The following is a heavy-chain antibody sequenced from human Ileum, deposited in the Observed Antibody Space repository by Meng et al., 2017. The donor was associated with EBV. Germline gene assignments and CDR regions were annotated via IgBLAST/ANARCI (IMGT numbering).Heavy chain of an antibody. V-gene: IGHV7-4-1*02. CDR3: ARDSGYTRSWSGDY. CDR1: GYTFTRNA. D-gene: IGHD6-13*01. CDR2: ISTNTGNP. Sequence: QWQLGQSGSELKKPGASVKVSCKASGYTFTRNAINWVRQAPGQGLEWMGWISTNTGNPTYAQGFAGRFVFSLDTSVSTAYLQISGLKAEDTAIYYCARDSGYTRSWSGDYWGQGTLVTVSS. J-gene: IGHJ4*02.